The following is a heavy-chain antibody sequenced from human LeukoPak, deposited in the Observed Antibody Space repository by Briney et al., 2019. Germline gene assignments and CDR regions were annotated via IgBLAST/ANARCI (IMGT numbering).Heavy chain of an antibody. D-gene: IGHD2-8*01. CDR1: GYTFTSYA. CDR3: TREGDIVLMVYAHANWFDP. J-gene: IGHJ5*02. CDR2: ININTGNP. Sequence: ASVKVSCKASGYTFTSYAMNWVRQAPGQGLEWMGWININTGNPTYAQGFTGRFVFSLDTSVSTAYLQISSLKAEDTAVYYCTREGDIVLMVYAHANWFDPWGQGTLVTVSS. V-gene: IGHV7-4-1*02.